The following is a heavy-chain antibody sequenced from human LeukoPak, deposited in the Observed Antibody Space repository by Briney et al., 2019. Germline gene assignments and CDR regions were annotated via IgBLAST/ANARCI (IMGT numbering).Heavy chain of an antibody. V-gene: IGHV3-30*18. CDR1: GFTFYTYA. D-gene: IGHD2-15*01. Sequence: PGGSLRLSCAASGFTFYTYAMHWVRQAPGKGLEGVAIISYDGSDEDYADSVKGRFTISRDNSKNTLYLEMNSLRADDTAVYYCAKVRARGINCFDSWGQGTLVIVSS. CDR3: AKVRARGINCFDS. J-gene: IGHJ4*02. CDR2: ISYDGSDE.